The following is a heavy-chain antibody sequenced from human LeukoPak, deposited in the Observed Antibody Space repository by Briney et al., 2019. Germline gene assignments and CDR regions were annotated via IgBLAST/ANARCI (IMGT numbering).Heavy chain of an antibody. Sequence: ASVKVSCKASGYRFTTYGISWVRQAPGQGLEWMGWIGTYNGKTNYAQKLQGRVTMTTDTSTSTAYMELRSLRSDDTAVYYCARGRAGEQQLVDYWGQGTLVTVSS. J-gene: IGHJ4*02. D-gene: IGHD6-13*01. CDR2: IGTYNGKT. CDR1: GYRFTTYG. V-gene: IGHV1-18*01. CDR3: ARGRAGEQQLVDY.